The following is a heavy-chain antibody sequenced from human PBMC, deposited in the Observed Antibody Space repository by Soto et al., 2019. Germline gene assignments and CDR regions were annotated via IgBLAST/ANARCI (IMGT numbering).Heavy chain of an antibody. V-gene: IGHV4-59*08. D-gene: IGHD6-13*01. CDR3: ARQDGYHHYMDV. CDR1: GGSISSYY. Sequence: SETLSLTCTVSGGSISSYYWTWIRQPPGKGLEWIGYIYYSGSTNYNPSLKSRVTISVATSKTQFSLKLSSVTAADTAVYYCARQDGYHHYMDVWGKGTTVTVSS. J-gene: IGHJ6*03. CDR2: IYYSGST.